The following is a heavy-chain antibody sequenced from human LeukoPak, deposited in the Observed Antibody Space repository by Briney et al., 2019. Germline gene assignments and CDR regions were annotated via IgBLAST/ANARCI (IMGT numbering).Heavy chain of an antibody. CDR2: IKQDGSEK. Sequence: PGGSLRLSCAVAGFPFSKYWMTWVRQAPGKGLEWVANIKQDGSEKYYVDSVKGRFTISRDNAKKSLYLQINSLRAEDTAVYYCARDAEVGTLFGVLSRYNWFDPWGQGALVTVSS. CDR1: GFPFSKYW. D-gene: IGHD3-3*01. CDR3: ARDAEVGTLFGVLSRYNWFDP. J-gene: IGHJ5*02. V-gene: IGHV3-7*01.